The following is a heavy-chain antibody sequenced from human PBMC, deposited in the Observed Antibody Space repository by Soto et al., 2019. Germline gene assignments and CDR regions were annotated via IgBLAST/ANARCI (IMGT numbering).Heavy chain of an antibody. D-gene: IGHD6-13*01. Sequence: SETLSLTCTVSGGSISSGDYYWSWIRQPPGKGLEWIGYIYYSGSTYYNPSLKSRVTISVDTSKNQFSLKLSSVTAADTAVYYCASYSSSWYGSWFDPWGQGTLVTVS. CDR2: IYYSGST. J-gene: IGHJ5*02. CDR1: GGSISSGDYY. CDR3: ASYSSSWYGSWFDP. V-gene: IGHV4-30-4*01.